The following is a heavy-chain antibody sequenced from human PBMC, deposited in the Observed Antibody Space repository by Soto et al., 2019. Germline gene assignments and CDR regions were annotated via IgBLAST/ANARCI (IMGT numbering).Heavy chain of an antibody. J-gene: IGHJ4*02. CDR1: GFIFSSYA. V-gene: IGHV3-23*01. CDR2: ISGSGGNI. Sequence: EVQLLESGGGLVQPGGSLRLSCAASGFIFSSYAMSWVRQAPGKGLEWVSFISGSGGNINYADSVKGRFTVSRDNTRNTLYSEMNCRSPDATAVYYGAKEGPLRRLDYRGQGTLVTASS. CDR3: AKEGPLRRLDY.